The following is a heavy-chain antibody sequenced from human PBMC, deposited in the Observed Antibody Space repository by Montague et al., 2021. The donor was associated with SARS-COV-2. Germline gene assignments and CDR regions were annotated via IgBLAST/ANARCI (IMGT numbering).Heavy chain of an antibody. J-gene: IGHJ6*02. CDR1: GFTVSSNY. Sequence: SMRISCAASGFTVSSNYMSWVRQAPGKGLEWVSVIYSGGSTYYADPVKGRFTISRDNSKNTLYLQMNSLRAEDTAVYYCARDQRRYGSGSYYGPHYYYYGMDVWGQGTTVTVSS. CDR2: IYSGGST. D-gene: IGHD3-10*01. CDR3: ARDQRRYGSGSYYGPHYYYYGMDV. V-gene: IGHV3-66*02.